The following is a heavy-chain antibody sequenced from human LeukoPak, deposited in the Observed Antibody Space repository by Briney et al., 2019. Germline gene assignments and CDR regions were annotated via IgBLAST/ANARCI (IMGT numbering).Heavy chain of an antibody. CDR3: ARDNDYGDYARGPDAFDI. CDR1: GGSFSGYY. CDR2: ITHSGNT. Sequence: PSETLSLTCAVYGGSFSGYYWGWIRQPPGKGLEWIGEITHSGNTNYNPSLKSRVTISVDTSKNQFSLKLSSLTAADTAVYYCARDNDYGDYARGPDAFDIWGQGTMVTVSS. J-gene: IGHJ3*02. D-gene: IGHD4-17*01. V-gene: IGHV4-34*01.